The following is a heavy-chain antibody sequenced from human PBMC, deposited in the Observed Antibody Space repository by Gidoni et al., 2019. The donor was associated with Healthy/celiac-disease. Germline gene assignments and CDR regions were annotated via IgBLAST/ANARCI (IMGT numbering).Heavy chain of an antibody. D-gene: IGHD6-19*01. V-gene: IGHV4-34*01. J-gene: IGHJ6*02. CDR2: INHSGST. CDR3: AREGIAVAGNRDYYYYYGMDV. Sequence: QVQLQQWGAGLLKPSETLSLTCAVYGGSFSGYYWSWIRQPPGKGLEWIGEINHSGSTNSNPPLKSRVTISVDTSKNQFSLKLSSVTAADTAVYYCAREGIAVAGNRDYYYYYGMDVWGQGTTVTVSS. CDR1: GGSFSGYY.